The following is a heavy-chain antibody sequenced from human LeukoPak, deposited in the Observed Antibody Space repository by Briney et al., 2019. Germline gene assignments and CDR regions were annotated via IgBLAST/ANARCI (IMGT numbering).Heavy chain of an antibody. CDR3: AIFPHGGPGDS. CDR2: MNQDGSEK. Sequence: GGSLRLSCAASGFTFSDSWMSWVRQAPGKGLEWVANMNQDGSEKDYVDSVKGRFTISRDNARNSLYLQMSSLRAEDTAVYYCAIFPHGGPGDSWGQGTIFTVPS. J-gene: IGHJ5*01. V-gene: IGHV3-7*01. D-gene: IGHD3-10*01. CDR1: GFTFSDSW.